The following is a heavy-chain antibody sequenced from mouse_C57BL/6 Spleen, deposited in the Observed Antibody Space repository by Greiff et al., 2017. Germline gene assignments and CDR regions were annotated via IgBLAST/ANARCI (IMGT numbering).Heavy chain of an antibody. CDR1: GYTFTSYW. J-gene: IGHJ4*01. CDR2: IDPSDSYT. CDR3: ARRGTTVVAEAMDY. Sequence: VKLQQPGAELVMPGASVKLSCKASGYTFTSYWMHWVKQRPGQGLEWIGEIDPSDSYTNYNQKFKGKSTLTVDKSSSTAYMQLSSLTSEDSAVYYCARRGTTVVAEAMDYWGQGTSVTVSS. V-gene: IGHV1-69*01. D-gene: IGHD1-1*01.